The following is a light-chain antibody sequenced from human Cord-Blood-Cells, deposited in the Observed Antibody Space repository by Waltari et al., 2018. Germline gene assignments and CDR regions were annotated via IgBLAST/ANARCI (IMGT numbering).Light chain of an antibody. CDR2: WAS. Sequence: DIVMTQSPDSLAVSLGERATINCKSSQRVLYSSNNKNYFAWYQQKPGQPPKLLIYWASTRESGVPHRFSGSGSCTDFTLTISSLQAEDVAVYYCQQYYSTPYTFGQGTKLEIK. CDR1: QRVLYSSNNKNY. CDR3: QQYYSTPYT. J-gene: IGKJ2*01. V-gene: IGKV4-1*01.